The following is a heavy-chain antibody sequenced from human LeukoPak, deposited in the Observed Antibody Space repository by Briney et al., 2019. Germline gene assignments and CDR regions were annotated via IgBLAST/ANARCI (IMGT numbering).Heavy chain of an antibody. CDR1: GGSISSYY. V-gene: IGHV4-59*01. CDR2: IYYSGST. J-gene: IGHJ4*02. CDR3: AREDRVGATTGSDH. D-gene: IGHD1-26*01. Sequence: SSETLSLTCTVSGGSISSYYWSWIRQPPGKGLEWIGYIYYSGSTNYNPSLKSRVTISVDTSKNQFSLKLSSVTAADTAVYYCAREDRVGATTGSDHWGQGTLVTVSS.